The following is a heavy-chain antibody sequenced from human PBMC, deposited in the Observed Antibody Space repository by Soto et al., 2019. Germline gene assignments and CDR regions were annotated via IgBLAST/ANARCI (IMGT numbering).Heavy chain of an antibody. CDR1: GYTFTSYD. D-gene: IGHD5-12*01. V-gene: IGHV1-8*01. CDR3: ATDRDIVATLGYGMDV. J-gene: IGHJ6*02. CDR2: MNPNSGNT. Sequence: ASVKVSCKASGYTFTSYDINWVRQATGQGLEWMGWMNPNSGNTGYAQKFQGRVTMTRNTSISTAYMELSSLRSEDTAVYYCATDRDIVATLGYGMDVWGQGTRVTVSS.